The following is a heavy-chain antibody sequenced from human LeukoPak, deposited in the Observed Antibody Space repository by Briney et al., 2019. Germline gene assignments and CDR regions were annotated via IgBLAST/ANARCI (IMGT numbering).Heavy chain of an antibody. CDR1: GFTFSSYA. CDR3: ARGGTMVRGVIRPFDY. D-gene: IGHD3-10*01. CDR2: ISGSGGST. V-gene: IGHV3-23*01. J-gene: IGHJ4*02. Sequence: GGSLRLSCAASGFTFSSYAMSWVRQAPGKGLEWVSAISGSGGSTYYADSVKGRFTISRDNSKNTLYLQMNSLRAEDTAVYYCARGGTMVRGVIRPFDYWGQGTLVTVSS.